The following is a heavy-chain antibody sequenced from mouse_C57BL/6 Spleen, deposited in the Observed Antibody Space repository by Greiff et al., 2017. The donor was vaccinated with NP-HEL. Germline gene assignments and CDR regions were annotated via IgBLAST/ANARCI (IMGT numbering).Heavy chain of an antibody. V-gene: IGHV1-61*01. CDR1: GYTFTSYW. J-gene: IGHJ3*01. CDR2: IYPSDSET. Sequence: QVQLQQPGAELVRPGSSVKLSCKASGYTFTSYWMDWVKQRPGQGLEWIGNIYPSDSETHYNQKFKDKATLTVDKSSSTAYMQLSSLTSEDSAVYYCARVEDYDAWFAYWGQGTLVTVSA. CDR3: ARVEDYDAWFAY. D-gene: IGHD2-4*01.